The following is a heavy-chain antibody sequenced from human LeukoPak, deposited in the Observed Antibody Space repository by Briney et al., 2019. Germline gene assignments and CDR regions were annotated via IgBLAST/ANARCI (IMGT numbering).Heavy chain of an antibody. CDR2: IYPRDSDT. D-gene: IGHD5-18*01. CDR1: GYDLTTIW. V-gene: IGHV5-51*01. CDR3: ARREYSYGYDY. Sequence: GESLKISCKGFGYDLTTIWIGWVRQMPGKGLEWMGIIYPRDSDTRYSPSFKGQVTISVDKSISTAYLQWSSLKASDTAMYYCARREYSYGYDYWGQGTLVTVSS. J-gene: IGHJ4*02.